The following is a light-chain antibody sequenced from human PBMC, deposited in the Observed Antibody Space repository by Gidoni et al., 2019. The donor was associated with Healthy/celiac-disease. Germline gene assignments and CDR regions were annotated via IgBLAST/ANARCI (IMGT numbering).Light chain of an antibody. CDR3: QQRSNWPPIT. CDR2: DAS. J-gene: IGKJ5*01. V-gene: IGKV3-11*01. Sequence: IVFTQSPAPLSLSPGERATLSCRASQSVSSYLAWYQQKPGQAPRLLIYDASNRATGSPARCSGSGSGTDFTLTISSLEPEDFAVYYCQQRSNWPPITFGQXTRLEIK. CDR1: QSVSSY.